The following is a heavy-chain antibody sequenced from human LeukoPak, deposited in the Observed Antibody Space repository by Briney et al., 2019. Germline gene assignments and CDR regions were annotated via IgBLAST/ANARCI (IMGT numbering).Heavy chain of an antibody. Sequence: MPSETLSLTCTVSGGSVSSSSYYWSWIRQPPGKGLEWIGYIYYSGSTNYNPSLKSRVTISIDTSKNQFSLKLSSVTAADTAVYYCARATYSRGCYEFDYWGQGTLVTVSS. CDR2: IYYSGST. CDR1: GGSVSSSSYY. D-gene: IGHD6-19*01. V-gene: IGHV4-61*01. CDR3: ARATYSRGCYEFDY. J-gene: IGHJ4*02.